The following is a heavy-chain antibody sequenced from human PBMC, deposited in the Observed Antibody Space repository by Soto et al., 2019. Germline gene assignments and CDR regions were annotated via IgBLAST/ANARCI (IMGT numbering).Heavy chain of an antibody. Sequence: QVQLVASGGGLVKPGGSLRLSCAASGFTFSDYYMSWIRQAPWKGLEWVSYISSSSSYTNYADSVKGRFTIPRDNAKRARSMQQSGLRAGEAAVYDCARCGEIVVVAAAIPYHRDWYFDLWGRGTLVTVSS. J-gene: IGHJ2*01. CDR1: GFTFSDYY. CDR2: ISSSSSYT. D-gene: IGHD2-2*02. CDR3: ARCGEIVVVAAAIPYHRDWYFDL. V-gene: IGHV3-11*06.